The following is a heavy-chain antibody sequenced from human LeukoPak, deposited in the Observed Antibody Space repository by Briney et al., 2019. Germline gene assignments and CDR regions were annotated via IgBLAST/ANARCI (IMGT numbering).Heavy chain of an antibody. CDR2: IYISGLT. V-gene: IGHV4-4*07. CDR3: ARESGSSRYFDY. Sequence: SETLSLTCAVSSDSISSYFWSWIRQPAGKGLEWIGRIYISGLTNYNSSLKSRLTMSLDTSKNQLSLNLRSVTAADTAVYYCARESGSSRYFDYWGQGTLVTVS. D-gene: IGHD1-26*01. J-gene: IGHJ4*02. CDR1: SDSISSYF.